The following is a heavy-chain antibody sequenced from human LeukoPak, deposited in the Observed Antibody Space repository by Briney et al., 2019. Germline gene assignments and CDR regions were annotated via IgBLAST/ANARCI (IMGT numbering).Heavy chain of an antibody. V-gene: IGHV3-48*03. CDR2: ISSSGDII. J-gene: IGHJ5*02. CDR3: ARGWFDT. Sequence: PGGSLRLSCAASGFTFSSYEMNWVRQASGKGLEWVSYISSSGDIIYYADSVKGRFTISRDNARNSLYLQMNSLRAEDTAVYYCARGWFDTWGQGTLVTVSS. CDR1: GFTFSSYE.